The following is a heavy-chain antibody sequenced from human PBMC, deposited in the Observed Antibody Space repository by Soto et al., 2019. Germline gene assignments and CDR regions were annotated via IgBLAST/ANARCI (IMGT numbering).Heavy chain of an antibody. D-gene: IGHD6-19*01. CDR1: GDSVSSNSVT. Sequence: SQTLSLTCAISGDSVSSNSVTWNWIRQSPSRGLEWLGRTYYRSQWYNDYAVSGKSRITINPDTSKNQFSLHLNSVTPEDTAVYYCVRVWAVAGHFDYWGQGTLVTVSS. CDR2: TYYRSQWYN. V-gene: IGHV6-1*01. J-gene: IGHJ4*02. CDR3: VRVWAVAGHFDY.